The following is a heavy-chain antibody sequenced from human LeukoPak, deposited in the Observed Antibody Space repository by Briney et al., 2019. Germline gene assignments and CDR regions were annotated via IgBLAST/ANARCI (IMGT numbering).Heavy chain of an antibody. CDR2: IRYDGSNK. D-gene: IGHD5-18*01. CDR3: AKDLMGYPHAFDI. CDR1: GFTFSGYG. Sequence: GGSLRLSCAASGFTFSGYGMHWVRQAPGKGLEWVAVIRYDGSNKYYADSVKGRFTIPRDNSKNTLYLQMNSLRAEDTAVYYCAKDLMGYPHAFDIWGQGTMVSVSS. J-gene: IGHJ3*02. V-gene: IGHV3-30*02.